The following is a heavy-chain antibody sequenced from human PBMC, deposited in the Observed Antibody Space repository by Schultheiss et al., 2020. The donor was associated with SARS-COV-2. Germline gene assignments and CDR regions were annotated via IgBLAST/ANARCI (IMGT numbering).Heavy chain of an antibody. J-gene: IGHJ4*02. CDR2: IYYHGNT. CDR1: GRSISSGDYY. V-gene: IGHV4-31*03. Sequence: SETLSLTCTVSGRSISSGDYYWSWIRQHPGKGLEWIGYIYYHGNTYYNPSLKSRVAISVDPSKNQFSLKLSSVTAADTAVYYCVRDPYLDFWGPGTLVTVSS. CDR3: VRDPYLDF.